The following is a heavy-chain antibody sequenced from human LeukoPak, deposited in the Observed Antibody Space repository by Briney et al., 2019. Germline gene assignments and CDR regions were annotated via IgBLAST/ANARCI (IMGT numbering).Heavy chain of an antibody. CDR1: GFTFSDYY. V-gene: IGHV3-11*06. CDR2: ISSSNGHT. CDR3: ARERRLAS. Sequence: GGSLRLSCTASGFTFSDYYMSWIRQAPGKGLEWVSYISSSNGHTNYADSETGRFTITRDNAKNSVYRQMNSLRGEDTAVYYCARERRLASWGQGTLVTVSS. J-gene: IGHJ5*02.